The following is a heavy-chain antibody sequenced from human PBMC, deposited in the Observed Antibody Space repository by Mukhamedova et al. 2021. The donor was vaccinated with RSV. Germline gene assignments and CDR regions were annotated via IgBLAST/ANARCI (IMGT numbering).Heavy chain of an antibody. V-gene: IGHV3-73*01. D-gene: IGHD3-22*01. CDR3: TAYYDSSGYYYFDY. Sequence: AYAASVKGRFTISRDDSKNTAYLQMNSLKTEDTAVYYCTAYYDSSGYYYFDYWGQGTLVTVSS. J-gene: IGHJ4*02.